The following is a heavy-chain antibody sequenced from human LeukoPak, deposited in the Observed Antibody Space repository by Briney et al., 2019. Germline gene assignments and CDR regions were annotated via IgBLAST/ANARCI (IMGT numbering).Heavy chain of an antibody. D-gene: IGHD4-17*01. CDR2: ISRSSRHL. Sequence: GGSLRLSCAASGFTFSSYSMNWVRQAPGKGLEWVSSISRSSRHLYYADSVKGRFTISRDDAKNSVYLQMNSLRADETAVYYCVRDFDTVTTAYLQLWGQGTLVPVSS. J-gene: IGHJ1*01. V-gene: IGHV3-21*01. CDR3: VRDFDTVTTAYLQL. CDR1: GFTFSSYS.